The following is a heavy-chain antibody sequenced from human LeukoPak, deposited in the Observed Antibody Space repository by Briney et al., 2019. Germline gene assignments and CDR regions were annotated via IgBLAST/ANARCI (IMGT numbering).Heavy chain of an antibody. D-gene: IGHD5-18*01. J-gene: IGHJ3*01. CDR3: ARDQGDNSYGYYAIWYAFDV. CDR1: GGXFNNYA. Sequence: ASVKVSCKASGGXFNNYAISWVRQAPGQGLEWMGRIVPILGIANYAQEFQGRLIITADKATSSAYMELSSLRSEDTAVYYCARDQGDNSYGYYAIWYAFDVWGQGTMVTVSS. CDR2: IVPILGIA. V-gene: IGHV1-69*04.